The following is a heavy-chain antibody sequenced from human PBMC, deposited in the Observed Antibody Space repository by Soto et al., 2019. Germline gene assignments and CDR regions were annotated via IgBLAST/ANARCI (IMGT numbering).Heavy chain of an antibody. CDR3: ARERGVLLWFGANSWFDP. V-gene: IGHV4-34*01. D-gene: IGHD3-10*01. CDR2: INHSGST. CDR1: GGSFSGYY. Sequence: QVQLQQWGAGLLKPSETLSLTCAVYGGSFSGYYWSWIRQPPGKGLEWIGEINHSGSTNYNPSLKSRVTISVDTSKNQFSRKLSSVTAADTAVYYCARERGVLLWFGANSWFDPWGQGTLVTVSS. J-gene: IGHJ5*02.